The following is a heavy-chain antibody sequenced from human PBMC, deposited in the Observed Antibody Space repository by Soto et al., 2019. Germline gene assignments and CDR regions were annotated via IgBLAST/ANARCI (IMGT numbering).Heavy chain of an antibody. CDR1: GYSFTSYW. J-gene: IGHJ6*02. Sequence: GESLKISCKGSGYSFTSYWIGWVRQMPGKGLEWMGIIYPGDSDTRYSPSFQGQVTISADKSISTAYLQWSSLKASDTAMYYCATAVVVPAAMDYGMDVWGQGTTVTVS. CDR3: ATAVVVPAAMDYGMDV. CDR2: IYPGDSDT. V-gene: IGHV5-51*01. D-gene: IGHD2-2*01.